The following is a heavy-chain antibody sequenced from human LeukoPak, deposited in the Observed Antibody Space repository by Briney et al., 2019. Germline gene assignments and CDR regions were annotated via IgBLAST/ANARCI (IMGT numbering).Heavy chain of an antibody. CDR1: GGSISSYY. CDR2: ISYSGST. CDR3: ARSLAYGDSDY. V-gene: IGHV4-59*01. D-gene: IGHD4-17*01. Sequence: SETLSLTCTVSGGSISSYYWSWIRQPPGKGLQWIGYISYSGSTNYNPSLKRRVTISVDTSKNQFSLRLTSVTAADTAVYYCARSLAYGDSDYWGQGTLVTVSS. J-gene: IGHJ4*02.